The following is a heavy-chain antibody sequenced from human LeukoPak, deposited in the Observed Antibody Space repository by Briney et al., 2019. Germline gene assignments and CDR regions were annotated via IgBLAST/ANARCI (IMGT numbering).Heavy chain of an antibody. CDR2: ISYDGSNK. V-gene: IGHV3-30*04. CDR1: GFTFSSYA. CDR3: AGLSEGAVYYDSSGYYYV. D-gene: IGHD3-22*01. Sequence: PGRSLRLSCAASGFTFSSYAMYWVRQAPGKGLEWVAVISYDGSNKYYADSVKGRFTISRDNSKNTLYLQMNSLRAEDTAVCYCAGLSEGAVYYDSSGYYYVWGQGTLVTVSS. J-gene: IGHJ4*02.